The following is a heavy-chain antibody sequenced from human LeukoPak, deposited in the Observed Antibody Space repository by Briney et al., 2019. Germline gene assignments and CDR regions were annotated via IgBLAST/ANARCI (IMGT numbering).Heavy chain of an antibody. V-gene: IGHV3-21*01. CDR1: GYTFSDYS. J-gene: IGHJ3*02. CDR2: ISSSGTYI. CDR3: VSGNDPDSVWRTYRLDAFDI. Sequence: PGGSLRLSCTASGYTFSDYSANWVRHVAGKGLEWVSSISSSGTYIFYADSVQGRFTISRDNARNSLFLQMNNLRAEDTALYYCVSGNDPDSVWRTYRLDAFDIWGQGTMVIVSS. D-gene: IGHD3-16*02.